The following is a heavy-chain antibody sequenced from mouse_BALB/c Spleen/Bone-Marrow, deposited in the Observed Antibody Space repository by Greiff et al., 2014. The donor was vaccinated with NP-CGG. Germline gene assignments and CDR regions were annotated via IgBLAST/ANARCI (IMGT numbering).Heavy chain of an antibody. V-gene: IGHV1-9*01. CDR2: ILPGSGSI. Sequence: VQLQQSGAELMKPGASVKISCKATGYTFSSYWIEWVKQRPGHGLEWIGEILPGSGSIKYNEKFKGKATFTADTSPNTAYMQLSSLTSEDSAVYYCASRYDTMDYWGQGTSVTVSS. CDR3: ASRYDTMDY. J-gene: IGHJ4*01. CDR1: GYTFSSYW.